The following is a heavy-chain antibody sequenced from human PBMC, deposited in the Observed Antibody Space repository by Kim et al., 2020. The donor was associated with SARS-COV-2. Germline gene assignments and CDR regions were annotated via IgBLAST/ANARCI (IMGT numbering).Heavy chain of an antibody. CDR3: ARHEVTGYSYGGDY. V-gene: IGHV4-39*01. Sequence: PSLKSRVTISVDTSKNQFSLKLSSVTAADTAVYYCARHEVTGYSYGGDYWGQGTLVTVSS. D-gene: IGHD5-18*01. J-gene: IGHJ4*02.